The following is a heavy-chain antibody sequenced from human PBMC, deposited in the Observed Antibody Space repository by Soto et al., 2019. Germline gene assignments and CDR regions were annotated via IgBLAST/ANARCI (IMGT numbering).Heavy chain of an antibody. CDR1: GYTFTSYY. CDR3: ARPAAPYYYDSSGYYYFDY. Sequence: ASVKVSCKASGYTFTSYYMHWVRQAPGQGLEWMGIINPSGGSTSYARKFQGRVTMTRDTSTSTVYMELSSLRSEDTAVYYCARPAAPYYYDSSGYYYFDYWGQGTLVTV. CDR2: INPSGGST. V-gene: IGHV1-46*01. J-gene: IGHJ4*02. D-gene: IGHD3-22*01.